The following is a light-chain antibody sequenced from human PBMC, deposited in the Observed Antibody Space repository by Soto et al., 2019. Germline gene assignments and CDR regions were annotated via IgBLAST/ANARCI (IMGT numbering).Light chain of an antibody. CDR1: SSNIGSNT. J-gene: IGLJ1*01. V-gene: IGLV1-44*01. CDR2: DND. Sequence: QSVLTQPPSASGTPGQRVTISASRSSSNIGSNTVSWYQQVPGTAPKLLIYDNDERPSGVPGRFSGSKSGTSASLAISGLQSEDEADYYCATWDDSRNGYVFGPGTKLTVL. CDR3: ATWDDSRNGYV.